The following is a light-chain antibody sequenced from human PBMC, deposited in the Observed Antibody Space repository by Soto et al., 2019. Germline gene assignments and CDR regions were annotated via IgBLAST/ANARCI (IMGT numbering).Light chain of an antibody. Sequence: EIVMTQSPATLSVSPGERATLSCRASQSVSSNLAWYQQKPGQAPRLLIYHASTRATGIPARFSGSGSGTEFTLTIGSLQSEECAVYYCRQYNKWPLSFGGGTKVEIK. V-gene: IGKV3-15*01. J-gene: IGKJ4*01. CDR2: HAS. CDR1: QSVSSN. CDR3: RQYNKWPLS.